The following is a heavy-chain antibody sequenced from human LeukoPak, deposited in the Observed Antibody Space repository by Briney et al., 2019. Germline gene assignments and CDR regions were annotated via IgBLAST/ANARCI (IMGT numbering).Heavy chain of an antibody. CDR3: ARGAGEQQLAPNDY. CDR2: IWYDGSNK. J-gene: IGHJ4*02. D-gene: IGHD6-13*01. CDR1: GFTFSSYG. V-gene: IGHV3-33*01. Sequence: GRSLRLSCAASGFTFSSYGMHWVRQAPGKGLEWVAVIWYDGSNKYYADSVKGRFTISRDNSKNTLYLQMNSLRAEDTAVYYCARGAGEQQLAPNDYWGQGTLVTVSP.